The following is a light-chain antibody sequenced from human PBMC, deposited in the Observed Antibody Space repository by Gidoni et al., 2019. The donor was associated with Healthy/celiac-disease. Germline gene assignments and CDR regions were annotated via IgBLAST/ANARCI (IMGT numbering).Light chain of an antibody. CDR2: GAS. Sequence: EIVLTQSPGTPSLSPGERATPSCRASQSVSSSYLAWYQQKPGQAPRLLIYGASSRATGIPDRFSGSGSGTDFTLTISRLEPEDFAVYYCQQYGSSPYTFGQGTKLEIK. J-gene: IGKJ2*01. CDR1: QSVSSSY. CDR3: QQYGSSPYT. V-gene: IGKV3-20*01.